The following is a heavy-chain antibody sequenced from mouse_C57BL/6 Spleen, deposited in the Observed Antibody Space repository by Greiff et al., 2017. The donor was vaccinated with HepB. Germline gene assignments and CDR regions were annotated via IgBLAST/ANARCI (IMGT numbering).Heavy chain of an antibody. V-gene: IGHV1-26*01. CDR3: ARSEDLLSVFDY. CDR2: INPNNGGT. D-gene: IGHD2-1*01. CDR1: GYTFSDYY. Sequence: EVQLQQSGPELVKPGASVKISCKASGYTFSDYYMNWVKQSHGKSLEWIGDINPNNGGTSYNQKFKGKATLTVDKSSSTAYMELRSLTSEDSAVYYCARSEDLLSVFDYWGQGTTLTVSS. J-gene: IGHJ2*01.